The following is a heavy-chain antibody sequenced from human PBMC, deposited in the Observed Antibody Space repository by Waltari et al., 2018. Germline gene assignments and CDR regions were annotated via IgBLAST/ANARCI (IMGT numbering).Heavy chain of an antibody. CDR3: ARVVAPGTAMVWGFDY. D-gene: IGHD5-18*01. V-gene: IGHV1-69*14. CDR1: GRPFSSYP. Sequence: VQLVQSGPEVKQPGTSVKVSFNASGRPFSSYPISRVQPAAGQGLEWMGGIIPIFGTANYAQKVQGRVTITADKSTSTAYMELSSLRSEDTAVYYCARVVAPGTAMVWGFDYWGQGTLVTVSS. CDR2: IIPIFGTA. J-gene: IGHJ4*02.